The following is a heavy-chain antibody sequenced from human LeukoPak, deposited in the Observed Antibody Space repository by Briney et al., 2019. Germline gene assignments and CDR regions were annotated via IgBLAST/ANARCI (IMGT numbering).Heavy chain of an antibody. V-gene: IGHV3-23*01. CDR1: GCTFSSYA. J-gene: IGHJ5*02. CDR3: GKEGGA. CDR2: IGGRGGST. Sequence: GGSLRLSCAASGCTFSSYAMSWVRQAPGKGPEWVSAIGGRGGSTYYADSVGGRFTISRDNSKDMVYLQMNSLKVEDTATYYCGKEGGAWGQGTKATVSS. D-gene: IGHD3-16*01.